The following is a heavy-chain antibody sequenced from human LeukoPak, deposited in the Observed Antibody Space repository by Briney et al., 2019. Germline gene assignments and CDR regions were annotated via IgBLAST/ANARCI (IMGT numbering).Heavy chain of an antibody. Sequence: GGSLRLSCSASGFTFTNYAIHWVRQAPGKGLEWVTVAWYDGSNKYYGGSVKGRFTISRDNSKNTLYLQMNSLGAEDTAVYYCVSSASGWYYYDYWGQGTLVTVSS. CDR1: GFTFTNYA. J-gene: IGHJ4*02. CDR2: AWYDGSNK. D-gene: IGHD6-19*01. V-gene: IGHV3-33*01. CDR3: VSSASGWYYYDY.